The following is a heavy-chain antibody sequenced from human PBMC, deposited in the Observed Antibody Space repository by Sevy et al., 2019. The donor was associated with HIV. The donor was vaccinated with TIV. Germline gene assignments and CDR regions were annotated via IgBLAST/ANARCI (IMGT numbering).Heavy chain of an antibody. CDR1: GFTFSSYW. V-gene: IGHV3-7*01. D-gene: IGHD6-13*01. CDR2: IKHDGSEK. J-gene: IGHJ6*02. CDR3: ASGKGYTGSYYYYGMDV. Sequence: GGSLRLSCAASGFTFSSYWMSWVRQAPGKGLEWVANIKHDGSEKYYVDSVKGRFTISRDNAKNSLYLQMNSLRAEDTAVYYCASGKGYTGSYYYYGMDVWGQGTTVTVSS.